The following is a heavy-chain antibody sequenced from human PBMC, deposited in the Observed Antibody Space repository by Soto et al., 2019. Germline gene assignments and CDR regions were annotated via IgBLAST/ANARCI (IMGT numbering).Heavy chain of an antibody. CDR1: GYTFTSYD. V-gene: IGHV1-8*01. Sequence: QVQLVQSGAEVKKPGASVKVSCKASGYTFTSYDINWVRQATGQGLEWMGWMNPNSGNTGYAQKFQGRVTMTRNTSISTAYMEPSSLRSEDTAVYYCARWPAGYYYYGMDVWGQGTTVTVSS. CDR2: MNPNSGNT. D-gene: IGHD1-1*01. CDR3: ARWPAGYYYYGMDV. J-gene: IGHJ6*02.